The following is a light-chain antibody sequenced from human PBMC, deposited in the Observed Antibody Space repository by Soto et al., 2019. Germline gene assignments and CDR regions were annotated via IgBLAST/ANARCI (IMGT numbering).Light chain of an antibody. CDR1: SSDVGGYNY. CDR2: DVT. Sequence: QSALTQPRSVSGSPGQSVTISCTGTSSDVGGYNYVSWYQQHPGQAPKLMIYDVTKRPSGVPDRFSGSKSGNTASLSISGLQAEDEADYYCCSYGGGYTPLLFGGGTKRTVL. J-gene: IGLJ2*01. V-gene: IGLV2-11*01. CDR3: CSYGGGYTPLL.